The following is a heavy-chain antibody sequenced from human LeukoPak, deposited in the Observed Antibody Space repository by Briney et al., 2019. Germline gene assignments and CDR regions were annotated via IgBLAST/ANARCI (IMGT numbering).Heavy chain of an antibody. CDR2: ISGSGGST. CDR3: AKDYGLRFLEWSPYYFDY. D-gene: IGHD3-3*01. Sequence: GGSLRLSCAASGFTFSSYAMSWVRQAPGKGLEWVSAISGSGGSTYYADSVKGRFTISRDNSKNTLYLQMNSLRAEDTAVYYCAKDYGLRFLEWSPYYFDYWGQGTLVTVSS. J-gene: IGHJ4*02. V-gene: IGHV3-23*01. CDR1: GFTFSSYA.